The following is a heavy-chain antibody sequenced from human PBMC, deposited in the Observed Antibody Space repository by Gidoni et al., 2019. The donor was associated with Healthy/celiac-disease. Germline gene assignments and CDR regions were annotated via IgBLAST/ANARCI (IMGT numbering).Heavy chain of an antibody. D-gene: IGHD2-2*01. J-gene: IGHJ3*02. CDR2: IWYDGSNK. V-gene: IGHV3-33*01. Sequence: QVQLVESGGGVVQPGRSLRLSCAASGFTFSSYGMHWVRQAPGKGLEWVAVIWYDGSNKYYADSVKGRFTISRDNSKNTLYLQMNSLRAEDTAVYYCAREDVDPSDAFDIWGQGTMVTVSS. CDR1: GFTFSSYG. CDR3: AREDVDPSDAFDI.